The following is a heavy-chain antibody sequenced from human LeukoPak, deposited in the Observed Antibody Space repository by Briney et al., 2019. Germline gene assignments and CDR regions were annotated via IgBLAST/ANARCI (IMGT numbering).Heavy chain of an antibody. CDR2: IWYDGSTK. Sequence: PGRSLRLSCAASGFTFSSYGMHWVRQAPGKGLEWVAVIWYDGSTKYYADSVKGRFTISRDNAKNSLYLQMNSLRAEDTAVYYCARDQDILTGEYFDYWGQGTLVTVSS. CDR1: GFTFSSYG. D-gene: IGHD3-9*01. J-gene: IGHJ4*02. CDR3: ARDQDILTGEYFDY. V-gene: IGHV3-33*01.